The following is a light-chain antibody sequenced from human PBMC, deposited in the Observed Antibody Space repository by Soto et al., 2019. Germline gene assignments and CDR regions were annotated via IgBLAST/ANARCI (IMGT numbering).Light chain of an antibody. CDR3: QQSYGTPLT. Sequence: DMEMTQSPSSLSASVGDRVTITCRASQSISNYLNWYQHKPGKVAKLLIYAASSLQSGVPTRFSGSGSGTEFTLTIDSLQPEDFATYYCQQSYGTPLTCDGGTKIEIK. CDR2: AAS. J-gene: IGKJ4*01. CDR1: QSISNY. V-gene: IGKV1-39*01.